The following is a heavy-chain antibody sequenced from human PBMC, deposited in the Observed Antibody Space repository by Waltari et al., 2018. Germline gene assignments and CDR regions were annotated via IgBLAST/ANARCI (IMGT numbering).Heavy chain of an antibody. CDR3: AHSVFSRELLEWFLPDY. V-gene: IGHV2-5*01. CDR1: GFSLGTSGVG. Sequence: QITLRESGPTLVKPTQTLTLTCTFSGFSLGTSGVGVGWIRQPPGKALEWLALIFWNDDMRYSPSLKTRLTITKDTSTNQVVLTMTNMDPVDTATYYCAHSVFSRELLEWFLPDYWGQGTLVTVSS. CDR2: IFWNDDM. J-gene: IGHJ4*02. D-gene: IGHD3-3*01.